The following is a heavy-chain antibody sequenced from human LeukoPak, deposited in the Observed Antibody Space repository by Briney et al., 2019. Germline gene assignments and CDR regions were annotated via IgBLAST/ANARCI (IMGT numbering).Heavy chain of an antibody. CDR1: GGSISDYY. Sequence: SETLSLTCTVSGGSISDYYWSWIRQPPGKGLEWIGYIYYNGNTNYRPSLKSRVTISVDTSKNQLSLKLSSVTAADTAVYFCAKEDDYFMDVWGKGTTVTVSS. CDR3: AKEDDYFMDV. J-gene: IGHJ6*03. CDR2: IYYNGNT. V-gene: IGHV4-59*08.